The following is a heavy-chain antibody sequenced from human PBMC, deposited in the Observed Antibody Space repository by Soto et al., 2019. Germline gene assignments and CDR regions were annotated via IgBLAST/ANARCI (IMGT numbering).Heavy chain of an antibody. V-gene: IGHV3-53*04. J-gene: IGHJ6*03. CDR3: ASASTQVIWSGDYYYMDV. D-gene: IGHD3-3*01. CDR2: IYSGGST. CDR1: GFTVSSNY. Sequence: GGSLRLSCAASGFTVSSNYMSWVRQAPGKGLEWVSVIYSGGSTYYADSVKGRFTISRHNSKNTLYLQMNSLRAEDTAVYYCASASTQVIWSGDYYYMDVWGKGTTVTVSS.